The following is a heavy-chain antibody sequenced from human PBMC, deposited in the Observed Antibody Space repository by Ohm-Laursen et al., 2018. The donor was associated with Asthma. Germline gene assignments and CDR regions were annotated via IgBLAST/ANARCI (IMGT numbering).Heavy chain of an antibody. J-gene: IGHJ6*02. Sequence: SLRLSCTASGFTFSDYYMSWIRQAPGKGLEWVSFISSSGFTIYYADSAKGRFTISRDNAKNSLYLQMNSLRAEDTAVYYCARGYSSSSLFVLYYYNMDVWGQGTTVTVSS. CDR1: GFTFSDYY. CDR3: ARGYSSSSLFVLYYYNMDV. V-gene: IGHV3-11*01. D-gene: IGHD6-6*01. CDR2: ISSSGFTI.